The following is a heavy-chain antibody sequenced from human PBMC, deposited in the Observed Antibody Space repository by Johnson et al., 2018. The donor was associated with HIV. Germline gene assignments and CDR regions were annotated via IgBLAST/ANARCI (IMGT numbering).Heavy chain of an antibody. CDR1: GFTFSDYY. CDR2: IQYDGSNK. CDR3: AKDLFTEREDDAFDI. J-gene: IGHJ3*02. Sequence: QVQLVESGGGLVQPGGSLRLSCAASGFTFSDYYMSWIRQAPGKGLEWVAFIQYDGSNKYYADSVKGRFTISRDNSKNTLYLQMNSLRAEDTAVYYCAKDLFTEREDDAFDIWGQGTMVTVSS. D-gene: IGHD1-26*01. V-gene: IGHV3-30*02.